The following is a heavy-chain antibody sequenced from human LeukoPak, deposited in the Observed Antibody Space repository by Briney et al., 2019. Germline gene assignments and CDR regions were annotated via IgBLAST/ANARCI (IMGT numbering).Heavy chain of an antibody. V-gene: IGHV3-73*01. CDR1: GFTFSGSA. CDR3: TTELAVAGTAGY. CDR2: IRSRANSYAT. Sequence: PGGSLRLSCAASGFTFSGSAMHWVRQASGKGLEWVGRIRSRANSYATAYAASVKGGFTISRDDSKNTAFLQMNSLRAEDTAVYYCTTELAVAGTAGYWGQGTLVTVSS. D-gene: IGHD6-19*01. J-gene: IGHJ4*02.